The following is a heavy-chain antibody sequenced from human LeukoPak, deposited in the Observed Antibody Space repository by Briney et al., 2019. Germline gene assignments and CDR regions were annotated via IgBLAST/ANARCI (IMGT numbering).Heavy chain of an antibody. Sequence: GGSLRLSCAASGFTFSSYAMHWVRQAPGKGLEWVAVISYDGSNKYYADAVKGRFTISRDNSKNTLYLQMTSLRAEDTAVYYCAREDGSSSYLFDYWGQGTLVTVSS. CDR2: ISYDGSNK. D-gene: IGHD6-6*01. J-gene: IGHJ4*02. CDR3: AREDGSSSYLFDY. CDR1: GFTFSSYA. V-gene: IGHV3-30-3*01.